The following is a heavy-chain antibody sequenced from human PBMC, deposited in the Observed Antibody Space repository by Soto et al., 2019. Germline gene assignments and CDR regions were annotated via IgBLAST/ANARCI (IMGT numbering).Heavy chain of an antibody. D-gene: IGHD6-19*01. CDR2: IIPIFGTA. Sequence: QVQLVQSGAEVKKPGSSVKVSCKASGGTFSSYAISWVRQAPGQGLEWMGGIIPIFGTANYAQKFQGRVTITADESTSTAYMELGSLRSEDTAVYYCARGHSAVAGHGDWFDPWGQGTLVTVSS. V-gene: IGHV1-69*01. J-gene: IGHJ5*02. CDR3: ARGHSAVAGHGDWFDP. CDR1: GGTFSSYA.